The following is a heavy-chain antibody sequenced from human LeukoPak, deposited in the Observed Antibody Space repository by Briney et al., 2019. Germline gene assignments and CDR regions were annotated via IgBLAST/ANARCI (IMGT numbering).Heavy chain of an antibody. CDR3: AKYAYTWNAPDGFDM. Sequence: GGSLRLTCRASRFSFSDYDMHWVGQAPGKGLEWVAVISYDGSRKHYGDSVKGRFTISRDNSESTLFLQMNSLRTDDTSVYFCAKYAYTWNAPDGFDMWGQGTMVIVSS. D-gene: IGHD1-1*01. CDR1: RFSFSDYD. J-gene: IGHJ3*02. V-gene: IGHV3-30*18. CDR2: ISYDGSRK.